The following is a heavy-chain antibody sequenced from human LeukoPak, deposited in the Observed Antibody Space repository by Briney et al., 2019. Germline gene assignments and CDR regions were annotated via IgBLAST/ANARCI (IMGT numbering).Heavy chain of an antibody. J-gene: IGHJ4*02. CDR1: GFTFSSYA. CDR3: ARHDYGDYGRFDY. D-gene: IGHD4-17*01. V-gene: IGHV3-23*01. Sequence: GGSLRLSCAASGFTFSSYAMSWVRQAPGKGLEWVSAISGSGGSTYYADSVKGRFTISRDNSKNTLYLQMNSLRAEDTAVYYCARHDYGDYGRFDYRGQGTLVTVSS. CDR2: ISGSGGST.